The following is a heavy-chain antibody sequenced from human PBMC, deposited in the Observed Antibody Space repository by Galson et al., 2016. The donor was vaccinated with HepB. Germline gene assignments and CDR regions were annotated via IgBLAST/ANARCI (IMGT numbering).Heavy chain of an antibody. J-gene: IGHJ2*01. CDR1: GFMFSICG. D-gene: IGHD4-17*01. CDR3: AKPYGDYWYFDL. CDR2: ISYDGSDK. V-gene: IGHV3-30*18. Sequence: SLRLSCAASGFMFSICGMHWVCQAPGKGLEWVAIISYDGSDKYYADSVKGRFTISRDNSKNTLYLQMNSLRPEDTAVYYCAKPYGDYWYFDLWGRGTLVTVSS.